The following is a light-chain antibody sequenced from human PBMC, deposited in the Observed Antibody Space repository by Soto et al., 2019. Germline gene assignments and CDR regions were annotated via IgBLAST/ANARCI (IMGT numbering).Light chain of an antibody. J-gene: IGLJ3*02. V-gene: IGLV2-11*01. CDR3: YSYTASDLWV. CDR2: AVS. CDR1: NSDVGGYNS. Sequence: QSALTQPRSVSGSPGQSVTISCTGTNSDVGGYNSVSWYQQLPGKAPKLMISAVSQRPSGVPDRFSGSKSGNTASLTISGLQADHEADYFCYSYTASDLWVFGGGTKLTVL.